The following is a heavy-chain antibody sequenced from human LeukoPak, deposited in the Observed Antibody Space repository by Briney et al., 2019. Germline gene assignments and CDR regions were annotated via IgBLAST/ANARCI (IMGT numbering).Heavy chain of an antibody. V-gene: IGHV3-53*01. D-gene: IGHD6-6*01. Sequence: GGSLRLSCAASGFTVSSKDMSWVRQAPGKGLEWVSVIYSGGDTHYADSVKGRFTISRDNSKNTLYLQMNSLRAEDTAVYYCARGLNGLVLDYWGQGTLVTVSS. CDR3: ARGLNGLVLDY. J-gene: IGHJ4*02. CDR2: IYSGGDT. CDR1: GFTVSSKD.